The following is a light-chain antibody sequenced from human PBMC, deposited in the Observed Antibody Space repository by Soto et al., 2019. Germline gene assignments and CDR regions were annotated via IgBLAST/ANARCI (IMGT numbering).Light chain of an antibody. J-gene: IGLJ1*01. CDR2: VDS. CDR1: NIGIKT. CDR3: GTWDDSLVSYV. Sequence: SYELTQPPSVSVAPGQTARITCGGNNIGIKTVHWYQQKPRQAPVLVVHVDSDRPSGIPERFSGSKSGTSATLVITGLQTGDEADYYCGTWDDSLVSYVFGTGTKLTVL. V-gene: IGLV3-21*02.